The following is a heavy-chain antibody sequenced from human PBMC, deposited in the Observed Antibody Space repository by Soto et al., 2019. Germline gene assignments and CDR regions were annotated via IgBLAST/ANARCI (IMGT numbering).Heavy chain of an antibody. CDR1: GGSSSSGDYY. J-gene: IGHJ6*02. V-gene: IGHV4-30-4*01. CDR2: IYYSGST. D-gene: IGHD2-21*01. Sequence: PSETLSLTCTVSGGSSSSGDYYWSWIRQPPGKGLEWIGYIYYSGSTYYNPSLKSRVTISVDTSKNQFSLKLSSVTAADTAVYYCARDRRGTIYYYYGMDVWGQGTTVTVSS. CDR3: ARDRRGTIYYYYGMDV.